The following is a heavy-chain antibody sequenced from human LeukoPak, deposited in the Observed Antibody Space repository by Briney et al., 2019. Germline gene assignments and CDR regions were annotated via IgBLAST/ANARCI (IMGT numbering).Heavy chain of an antibody. CDR2: IYTTGST. CDR3: ARHTHYYYYIDV. D-gene: IGHD5-18*01. CDR1: GGSISSYY. J-gene: IGHJ6*03. V-gene: IGHV4-4*07. Sequence: SETLSLTCTVSGGSISSYYWTWIRQPAGKGLEWIGRIYTTGSTNYNSSLNSRVTMSVDTSKNQFSLKLSSVTAADTAVYYCARHTHYYYYIDVWGKGTTVTVSS.